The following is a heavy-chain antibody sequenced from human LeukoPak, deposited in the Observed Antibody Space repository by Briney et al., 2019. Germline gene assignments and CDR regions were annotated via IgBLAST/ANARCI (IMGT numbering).Heavy chain of an antibody. V-gene: IGHV3-74*01. D-gene: IGHD5-12*01. CDR3: ARDRGYSGYDCDY. CDR2: MNSDGSST. J-gene: IGHJ4*02. CDR1: RITFSNYY. Sequence: GGSLRLSCAASRITFSNYYMHWGRQAPGKGLVWVSRMNSDGSSTSYADSVKGRFTISRDNAKNTLYLQMNSLRGQDTVVYYCARDRGYSGYDCDYWGQGTLVTVSS.